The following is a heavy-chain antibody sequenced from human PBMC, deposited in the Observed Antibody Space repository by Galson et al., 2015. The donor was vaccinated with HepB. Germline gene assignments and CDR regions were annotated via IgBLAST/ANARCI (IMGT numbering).Heavy chain of an antibody. D-gene: IGHD1-26*01. Sequence: SVKVSCKASGGTFSSYGISWVRQAPGQGLEWMGGIIPISGTSNYAQKFQGRVTITADKSTSTAYLDLSSLRSDDTAVYYCARGVGTTSFFDYWGQGTLVTVSS. CDR1: GGTFSSYG. V-gene: IGHV1-69*06. CDR3: ARGVGTTSFFDY. J-gene: IGHJ4*02. CDR2: IIPISGTS.